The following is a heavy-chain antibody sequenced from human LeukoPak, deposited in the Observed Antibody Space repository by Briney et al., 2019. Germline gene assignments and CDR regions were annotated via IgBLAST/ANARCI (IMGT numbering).Heavy chain of an antibody. CDR2: ISYDGSNK. CDR1: GFTFSSYG. D-gene: IGHD6-25*01. J-gene: IGHJ4*02. V-gene: IGHV3-30*18. Sequence: GGSLRLSCAASGFTFSSYGMHWVRQAPGKGLEWVAVISYDGSNKYYADSVKGRFTISRDNSKNTLYLQMNSLRAEDTAVYYCAKDFLTVTAGWDYWGQGTLVTVSS. CDR3: AKDFLTVTAGWDY.